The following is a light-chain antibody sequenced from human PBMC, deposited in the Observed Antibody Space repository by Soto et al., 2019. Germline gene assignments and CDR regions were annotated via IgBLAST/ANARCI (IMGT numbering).Light chain of an antibody. CDR1: QSVSNN. Sequence: IVMTQSPATLSVSPGERATLSCRASQSVSNNLAWYQQKPVQAPRLLIYGASTRATGIPARFSGSGSGTDFTLTISSLQSEDFAVYYCQQYSDWPRTFGQGTKVDIK. CDR2: GAS. V-gene: IGKV3D-15*01. CDR3: QQYSDWPRT. J-gene: IGKJ1*01.